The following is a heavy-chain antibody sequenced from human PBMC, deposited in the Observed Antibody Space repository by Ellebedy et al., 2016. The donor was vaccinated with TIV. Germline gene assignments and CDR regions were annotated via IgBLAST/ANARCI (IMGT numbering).Heavy chain of an antibody. V-gene: IGHV1-2*02. Sequence: ASVKVSCKTSGYTFTAYHIHWVRQAPGQGLEWMGWIYPNSGGTIYAQKFQGRVTMTRDTSINTVYMELSSLRSDDTAVYYCAKSDFWSGPHGYWGQGTLVTVSS. J-gene: IGHJ4*02. CDR1: GYTFTAYH. CDR2: IYPNSGGT. D-gene: IGHD3-3*01. CDR3: AKSDFWSGPHGY.